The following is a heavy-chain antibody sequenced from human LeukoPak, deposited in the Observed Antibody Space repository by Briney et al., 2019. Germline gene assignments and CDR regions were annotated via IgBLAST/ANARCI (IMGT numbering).Heavy chain of an antibody. Sequence: ASVKVSCKASVYTFTNYDIMWVRQATGQGPEWMGWMNSNSGNTFSAQKCQGRVTMTRDTSINTAYMELHSLQSEDTAVYYCARGRGGTVVRGYLDYWGQGTLVTVSS. CDR3: ARGRGGTVVRGYLDY. V-gene: IGHV1-8*01. D-gene: IGHD3-10*01. CDR2: MNSNSGNT. CDR1: VYTFTNYD. J-gene: IGHJ4*02.